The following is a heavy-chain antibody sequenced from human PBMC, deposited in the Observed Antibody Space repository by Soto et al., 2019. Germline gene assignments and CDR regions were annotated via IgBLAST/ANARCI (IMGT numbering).Heavy chain of an antibody. V-gene: IGHV1-8*01. D-gene: IGHD6-13*01. J-gene: IGHJ4*02. Sequence: QVQLVQSGAEVKKPGASVKVSCKASGYTFTSYDINWVRQATGQGLEWMGWMNPNSGNTGYAQKFQGRVTMTRNTSISTAYMGLSSLGSEDTAGYYWAGGGGRARGEAAGSYWGQGTLVTVSS. CDR1: GYTFTSYD. CDR3: AGGGGRARGEAAGSY. CDR2: MNPNSGNT.